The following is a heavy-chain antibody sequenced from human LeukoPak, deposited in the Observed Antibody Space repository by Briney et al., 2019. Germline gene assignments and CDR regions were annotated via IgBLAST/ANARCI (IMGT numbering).Heavy chain of an antibody. J-gene: IGHJ3*02. CDR1: GFTFSSHA. V-gene: IGHV3-23*01. CDR2: ISGSGGST. CDR3: AKIITMIVVVDAFDI. D-gene: IGHD3-22*01. Sequence: PGGSLRLSCAASGFTFSSHAMSWVRQAPGKGLEWVSAISGSGGSTYYADSVKGRFTTSRDNSKNTLYLQMNSLRAEDTAVYYCAKIITMIVVVDAFDIWGQGTMVTVSS.